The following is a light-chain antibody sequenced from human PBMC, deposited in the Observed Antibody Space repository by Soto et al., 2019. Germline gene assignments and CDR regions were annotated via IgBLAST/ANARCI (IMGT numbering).Light chain of an antibody. CDR3: QQFNSYPIT. CDR2: DGS. V-gene: IGKV1-5*01. CDR1: QSISSW. J-gene: IGKJ5*01. Sequence: DIQMTQSPSTLSASVGDRVTITCRASQSISSWLAWYQQKPGKAPKLLIYDGSSFESGVPSRFSGSGSGTEFTLTIGGLQPDDFATYYCQQFNSYPITFGQGTRLEIK.